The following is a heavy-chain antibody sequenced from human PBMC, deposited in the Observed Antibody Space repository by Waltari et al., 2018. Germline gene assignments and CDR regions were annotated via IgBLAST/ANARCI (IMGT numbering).Heavy chain of an antibody. CDR1: GYTFTSYD. V-gene: IGHV1-8*01. CDR3: ARVELRSDFWSGVKYYFDY. CDR2: MNPNRGNT. Sequence: QVQLVQSGAEVKKPGASVKVSCKASGYTFTSYDINWVRQATGQGLEWMGWMNPNRGNTGYAQKFQGRVTMTRNTSISTAYMELSSLRSEDTAVYYCARVELRSDFWSGVKYYFDYWGQGTLVTVSS. J-gene: IGHJ4*02. D-gene: IGHD3-3*01.